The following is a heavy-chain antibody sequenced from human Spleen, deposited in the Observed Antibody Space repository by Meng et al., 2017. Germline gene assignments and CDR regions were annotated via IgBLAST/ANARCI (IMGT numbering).Heavy chain of an antibody. J-gene: IGHJ5*02. CDR1: GGSIRSSSYS. CDR3: ARELSLVDERPVGWFDP. CDR2: IYYSGST. D-gene: IGHD1-1*01. V-gene: IGHV4-39*07. Sequence: SDTLSLTCTVSGGSIRSSSYSWGWIRQPPGKGLEWIGSIYYSGSTSYNPSLKRRVTISQDTSKNKFSLKLSSVTAADTAMYYCARELSLVDERPVGWFDPWGQGTLVTVSS.